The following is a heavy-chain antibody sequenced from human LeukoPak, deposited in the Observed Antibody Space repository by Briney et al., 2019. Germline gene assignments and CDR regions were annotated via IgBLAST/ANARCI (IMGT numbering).Heavy chain of an antibody. Sequence: PSETLSLTCTLSGGSLKSYYWSCIRQPAGKGLEWIGRIYTSGSTNYNPSLKSRVTMSVDTSKNQFSLKLSSVAAADTAVYYCARDAYYYGSGSYDPNYYYYLDVEDKGTRVIVSS. J-gene: IGHJ6*03. D-gene: IGHD3-10*01. CDR1: GGSLKSYY. V-gene: IGHV4-4*07. CDR3: ARDAYYYGSGSYDPNYYYYLDV. CDR2: IYTSGST.